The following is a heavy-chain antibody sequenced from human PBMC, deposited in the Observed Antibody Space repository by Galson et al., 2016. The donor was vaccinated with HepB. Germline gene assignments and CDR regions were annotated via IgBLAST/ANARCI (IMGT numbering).Heavy chain of an antibody. V-gene: IGHV1-46*01. CDR3: ARGGYYSSGWYDAFDI. CDR1: GYTFTNYY. Sequence: SVKVSCKASGYTFTNYYLHWVRQAPGQGLEWMGVIIPSGGGTSYAQRFQGRVNLTRDTPTNTVYMDLSSLGSEDTAVYYCARGGYYSSGWYDAFDIWGQGTMVTVSS. CDR2: IIPSGGGT. J-gene: IGHJ3*02. D-gene: IGHD6-19*01.